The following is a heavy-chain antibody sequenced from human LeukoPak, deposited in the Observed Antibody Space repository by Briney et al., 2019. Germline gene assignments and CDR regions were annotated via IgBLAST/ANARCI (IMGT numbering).Heavy chain of an antibody. CDR2: INHSGST. D-gene: IGHD6-25*01. J-gene: IGHJ4*02. V-gene: IGHV4-30-2*01. Sequence: PSQTLSLTCTVSGGSISSGGYYWSWIRQPPGKGLEWIGEINHSGSTNYNPSLKSRVTISVDTSKNQFSLKLSSVTAADTAVYYCARGGTYPYYFDYWGQGTLDTVSP. CDR1: GGSISSGGYY. CDR3: ARGGTYPYYFDY.